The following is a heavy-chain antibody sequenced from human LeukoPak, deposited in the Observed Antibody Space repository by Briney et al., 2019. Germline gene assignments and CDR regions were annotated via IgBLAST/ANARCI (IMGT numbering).Heavy chain of an antibody. D-gene: IGHD3-16*01. CDR1: GFTFSGSW. CDR2: INQGGSVL. V-gene: IGHV3-7*01. J-gene: IGHJ4*02. Sequence: GGSLRLSCAGSGFTFSGSWMTWVRQAPGKGLEWVASINQGGSVLHYMDSVKGRFTISRDNAENSVFLQMNNLRAEDTAVYYCAKLLGDVTTLDYWGQGTQVTVSS. CDR3: AKLLGDVTTLDY.